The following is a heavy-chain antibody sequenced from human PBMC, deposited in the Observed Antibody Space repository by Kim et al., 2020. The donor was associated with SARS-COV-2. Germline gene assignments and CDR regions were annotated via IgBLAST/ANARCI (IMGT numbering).Heavy chain of an antibody. D-gene: IGHD1-26*01. J-gene: IGHJ6*02. V-gene: IGHV3-9*01. Sequence: GGSLRLSCAASGFTFDDYAMHWVRPAPGKGLEWVSGISWNSGSIGYADSVKGRFTITRENAKNSLYLQMNSLRAEDTALYYCAKDLVGATECYCYGMDVWGQGTTVTVSS. CDR1: GFTFDDYA. CDR3: AKDLVGATECYCYGMDV. CDR2: ISWNSGSI.